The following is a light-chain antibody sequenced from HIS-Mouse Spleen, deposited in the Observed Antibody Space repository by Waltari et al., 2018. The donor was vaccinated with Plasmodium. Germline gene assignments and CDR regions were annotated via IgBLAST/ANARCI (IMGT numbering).Light chain of an antibody. CDR2: QDS. CDR1: ALPQHY. V-gene: IGLV3-25*03. J-gene: IGLJ2*01. Sequence: SYELTQPPSVSVSPGQTARITCSGDALPQHYAYWYQQKPGQAPVLVIYQDSERPSGIPERFSGSSSGTTVTLTISGVQAEDEADYYCQSADSSGTYRVFGGGTKLTVL. CDR3: QSADSSGTYRV.